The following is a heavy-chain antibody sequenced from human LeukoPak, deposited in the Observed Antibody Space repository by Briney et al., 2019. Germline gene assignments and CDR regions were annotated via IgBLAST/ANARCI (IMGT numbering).Heavy chain of an antibody. D-gene: IGHD1-7*01. CDR2: ISSSSSYI. J-gene: IGHJ4*02. CDR3: AKGTGTDFDY. CDR1: GFTFSSYS. Sequence: GGSLRLSCAASGFTFSSYSMNWVRQAPGKGLEWVSSISSSSSYIYYADSVKGRFTISRDNSKNTLYLQMNSLRAEDTAVYYCAKGTGTDFDYWGQGTLATVSS. V-gene: IGHV3-21*04.